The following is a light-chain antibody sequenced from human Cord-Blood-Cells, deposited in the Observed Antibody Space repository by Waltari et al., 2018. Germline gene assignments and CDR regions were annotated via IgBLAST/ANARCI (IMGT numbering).Light chain of an antibody. CDR1: QSVRSY. V-gene: IGKV3-11*01. Sequence: EIVFTQSPATLSFSPGERPPLHCRASQSVRSYLAWYQQKPGQAPRLLIYEPSNRATGTPARFSGSGAGTYFSLTNNSLETEDVVVYYCQQLSNWLTFGGGTKVEIK. J-gene: IGKJ4*01. CDR2: EPS. CDR3: QQLSNWLT.